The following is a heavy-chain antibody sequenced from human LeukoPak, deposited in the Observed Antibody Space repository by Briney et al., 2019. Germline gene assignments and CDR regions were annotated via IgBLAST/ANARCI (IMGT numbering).Heavy chain of an antibody. Sequence: PGGSLRLSCAASGFTFSSYAMHWVRQAPGKGLEWVAVISYDGSNKYYADSVKGRFTISRDNSKNTLYLQMNSLRAEDTAVYYCAKVSYDFWSGYYTRYYFDYWGQGTLVTVSS. CDR3: AKVSYDFWSGYYTRYYFDY. V-gene: IGHV3-30-3*01. J-gene: IGHJ4*02. CDR2: ISYDGSNK. D-gene: IGHD3-3*01. CDR1: GFTFSSYA.